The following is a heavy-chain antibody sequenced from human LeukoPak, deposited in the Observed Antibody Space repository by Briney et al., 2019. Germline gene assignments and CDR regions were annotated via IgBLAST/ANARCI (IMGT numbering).Heavy chain of an antibody. CDR3: ARSKGRGTVTSDAFDI. Sequence: GGPLRLLCGACGFTYTNNWMLWAREARGKGLVCVARFDSDGTSTTYAASVKGRFTISRDDAKNSRSLQMTSLRDDDTAVYFCARSKGRGTVTSDAFDIWGQGTTVTVSS. J-gene: IGHJ3*02. D-gene: IGHD4-17*01. V-gene: IGHV3-74*01. CDR1: GFTYTNNW. CDR2: FDSDGTST.